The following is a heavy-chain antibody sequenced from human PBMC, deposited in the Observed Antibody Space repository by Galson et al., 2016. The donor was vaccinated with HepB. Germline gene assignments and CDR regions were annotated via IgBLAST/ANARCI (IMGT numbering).Heavy chain of an antibody. V-gene: IGHV1-2*06. CDR2: MNPNGGAT. J-gene: IGHJ5*02. D-gene: IGHD1-26*01. Sequence: SVKVSCKASAYSFTDYYIHWVRQAPGQGLEWMGRMNPNGGATHSAQKFQGRVTMTRDTSISTAYMGLSRLTADDTAVYYCAREALEWERVPDRWGQGTLVTVSS. CDR1: AYSFTDYY. CDR3: AREALEWERVPDR.